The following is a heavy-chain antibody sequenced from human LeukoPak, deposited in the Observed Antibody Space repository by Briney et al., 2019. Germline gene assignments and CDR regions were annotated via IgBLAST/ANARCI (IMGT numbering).Heavy chain of an antibody. J-gene: IGHJ4*02. Sequence: GESLRLSCAASGFTFSSYAMAWVRQAPGKGLEWVSGISDRGGTTYYADSVEGRFTISRDNSKNTLYLQMNNLGAEDTAVYYCAKVTSAGSCYQSDYWGQGTLVTVPS. D-gene: IGHD2-15*01. CDR2: ISDRGGTT. CDR3: AKVTSAGSCYQSDY. CDR1: GFTFSSYA. V-gene: IGHV3-23*01.